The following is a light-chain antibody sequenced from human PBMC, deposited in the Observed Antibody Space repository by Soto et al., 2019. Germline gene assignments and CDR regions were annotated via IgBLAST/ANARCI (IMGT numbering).Light chain of an antibody. CDR3: SSYASSSTQV. Sequence: QSALTQPASVSGSPGQSITISCTGTSSDVGGYNYVSWYQQHPGKAPKLMIYEVSYRPSGVSNRFSGSKSANTASLTISGLQAEDEADYYCSSYASSSTQVFGGGTKLTVL. CDR1: SSDVGGYNY. J-gene: IGLJ3*02. CDR2: EVS. V-gene: IGLV2-14*01.